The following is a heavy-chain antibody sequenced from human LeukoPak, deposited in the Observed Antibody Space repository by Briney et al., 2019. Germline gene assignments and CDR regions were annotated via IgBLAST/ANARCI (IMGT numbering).Heavy chain of an antibody. J-gene: IGHJ4*02. CDR2: IDPNNGDT. Sequence: GASVKVSCKASGYRFTAYRVHWVRQAPGQGLDWMGYIDPNNGDTKYAQKFQGRVTMTRDTSINTVYMEVIRLTSDDTAVYYCARMFDYGDLIPFDYWGQGTLVTVSS. CDR1: GYRFTAYR. V-gene: IGHV1-2*02. D-gene: IGHD4-17*01. CDR3: ARMFDYGDLIPFDY.